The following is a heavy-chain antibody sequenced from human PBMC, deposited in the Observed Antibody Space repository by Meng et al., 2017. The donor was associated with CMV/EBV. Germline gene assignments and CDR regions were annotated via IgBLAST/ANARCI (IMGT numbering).Heavy chain of an antibody. CDR2: IYYSGST. J-gene: IGHJ4*02. D-gene: IGHD6-13*01. Sequence: SETLSLTCTVSGGSISSYYLSWIRQPPGKGLEWIGYIYYSGSTNYNPSLKSRVTISVDTSKNQFSLKLSSVTAADTAVYYCAGQNVAAAAGTVFDYWGQGTLVTVSS. CDR1: GGSISSYY. V-gene: IGHV4-59*01. CDR3: AGQNVAAAAGTVFDY.